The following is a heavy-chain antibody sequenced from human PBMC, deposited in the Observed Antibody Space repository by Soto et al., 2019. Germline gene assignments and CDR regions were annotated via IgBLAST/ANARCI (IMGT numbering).Heavy chain of an antibody. Sequence: GESLKISCQAFGYNFTNYWIGWVRQMPGKGLEWMGITYPEDSQTLYSPSFQGQVTISVDKSISTVYLQWSSLKASDTATYYCARRRYFDTLLDPWGQGTLVTVSS. J-gene: IGHJ5*02. CDR2: TYPEDSQT. CDR3: ARRRYFDTLLDP. CDR1: GYNFTNYW. V-gene: IGHV5-51*01. D-gene: IGHD3-9*01.